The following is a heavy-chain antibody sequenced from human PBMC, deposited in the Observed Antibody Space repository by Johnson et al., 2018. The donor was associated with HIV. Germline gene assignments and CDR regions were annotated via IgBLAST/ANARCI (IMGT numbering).Heavy chain of an antibody. Sequence: QVQLVESGGGVVQPGRSLRLSCAASGFTFSSYAMHWVRQAPGKGLEWVAVISYDGSNNYYADSVKGRFTISRDNSKNTLYLQMNSLRAEDTAVYYCARGLAADAFDIWGQGTMVTVSS. V-gene: IGHV3-30-3*01. D-gene: IGHD6-13*01. CDR1: GFTFSSYA. CDR2: ISYDGSNN. CDR3: ARGLAADAFDI. J-gene: IGHJ3*02.